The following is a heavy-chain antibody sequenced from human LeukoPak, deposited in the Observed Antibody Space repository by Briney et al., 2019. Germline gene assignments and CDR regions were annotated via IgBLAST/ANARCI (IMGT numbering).Heavy chain of an antibody. J-gene: IGHJ4*02. CDR2: ISSSSSYI. CDR1: GFXFSSYS. Sequence: PGGSLRLSCAASGFXFSSYSINWVRQAPGKGLEWVSSISSSSSYIYYADSVKGRFTISRDNAKNSLYLQMNSLRAEDTAVYYCARGTVTTFSNDYWGQGTLVTVSS. V-gene: IGHV3-21*01. CDR3: ARGTVTTFSNDY. D-gene: IGHD4-17*01.